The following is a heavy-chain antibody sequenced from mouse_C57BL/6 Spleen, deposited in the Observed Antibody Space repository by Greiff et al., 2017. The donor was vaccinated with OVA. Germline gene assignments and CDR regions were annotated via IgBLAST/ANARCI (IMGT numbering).Heavy chain of an antibody. CDR1: GFSLTSYG. CDR3: AKNPLYYDYDVRYFDV. V-gene: IGHV2-5*01. CDR2: IWRGGST. Sequence: QVQLKESGPGLVQPSQSLSITCTVSGFSLTSYGVHWVRQSPGKGLEWLGVIWRGGSTDYNAAFMSRLSITKDNSKSQVFFKMNSLQADDTAIYYCAKNPLYYDYDVRYFDVWGTGTTVTVSS. J-gene: IGHJ1*03. D-gene: IGHD2-4*01.